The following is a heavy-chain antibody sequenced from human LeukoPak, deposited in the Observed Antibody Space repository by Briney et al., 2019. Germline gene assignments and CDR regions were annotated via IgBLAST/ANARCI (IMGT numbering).Heavy chain of an antibody. CDR2: IYTSGST. CDR3: AREGYSGSYCDY. V-gene: IGHV4-4*08. D-gene: IGHD1-26*01. J-gene: IGHJ4*02. CDR1: GGSISSYY. Sequence: SETLSLTCTVSGGSISSYYWSWIRQPPGKGLEWIGCIYTSGSTNYNPSLKSRVTISVDTSKNQFSLKLSSVTAADTAVYYCAREGYSGSYCDYWGQGTLVTVSS.